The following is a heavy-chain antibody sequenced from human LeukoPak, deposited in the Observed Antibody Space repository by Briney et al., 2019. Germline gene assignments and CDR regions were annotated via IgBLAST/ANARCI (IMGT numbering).Heavy chain of an antibody. V-gene: IGHV3-74*01. CDR1: GFTFSSYW. Sequence: GGSLRPSCAASGFTFSSYWMHWVRQAPGKGLVWVSRIKSDGSSTNYADSVKGRFTISRDNAKNTLYLQMNSLRAEDTAVYYCARDVVVVVAADSNFDYWGQGTLVTVSS. D-gene: IGHD2-15*01. CDR3: ARDVVVVVAADSNFDY. J-gene: IGHJ4*02. CDR2: IKSDGSST.